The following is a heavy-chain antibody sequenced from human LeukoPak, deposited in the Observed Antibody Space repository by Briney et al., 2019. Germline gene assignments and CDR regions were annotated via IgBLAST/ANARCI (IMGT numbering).Heavy chain of an antibody. J-gene: IGHJ6*03. CDR2: INPSGST. Sequence: SETLSLTCAVYGGSFSGYYWTWIRQSPGKGLAWIGEINPSGSTYYNPSLKSRLTISRDTSKNQFSLRLSSVTAADTAVYYCARGRQEISMILVVMTGVSYYLDVWGIGTTVTVS. CDR3: ARGRQEISMILVVMTGVSYYLDV. CDR1: GGSFSGYY. V-gene: IGHV4-34*01. D-gene: IGHD3-22*01.